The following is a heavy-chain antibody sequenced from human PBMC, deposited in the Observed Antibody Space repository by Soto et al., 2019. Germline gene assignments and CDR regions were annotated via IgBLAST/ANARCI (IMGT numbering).Heavy chain of an antibody. V-gene: IGHV3-30-3*01. CDR1: GFTFSSYA. Sequence: GGSLRLSCAASGFTFSSYAMHWVRQAPGKGLEWVAVISYDGSNKYYADSVKGRFTISRDNSKNTLYLQMNSLRAEDTAVYYCARALSGAWAYSSSWYYYYYYGMDVWGQGTTVTVSS. CDR3: ARALSGAWAYSSSWYYYYYYGMDV. D-gene: IGHD6-13*01. J-gene: IGHJ6*02. CDR2: ISYDGSNK.